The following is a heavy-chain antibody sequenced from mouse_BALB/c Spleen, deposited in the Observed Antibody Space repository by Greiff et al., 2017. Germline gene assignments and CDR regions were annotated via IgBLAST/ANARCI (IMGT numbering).Heavy chain of an antibody. D-gene: IGHD1-1*01. CDR3: ASHYYYGSSFYAMDY. CDR1: GYSITSGYY. J-gene: IGHJ4*01. Sequence: EVQLQESGPGLVKPSQSLSLTCSVTGYSITSGYYWNWIRQFPGNKLEWMGYISYDGSNNYNPSLKNRISITRDTSKNQFFLKLNSVTTEDTATYYCASHYYYGSSFYAMDYWGQGTSVTVSS. V-gene: IGHV3-6*02. CDR2: ISYDGSN.